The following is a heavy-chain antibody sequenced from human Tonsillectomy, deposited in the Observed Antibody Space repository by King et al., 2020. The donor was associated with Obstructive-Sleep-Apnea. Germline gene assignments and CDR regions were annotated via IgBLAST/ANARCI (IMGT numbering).Heavy chain of an antibody. CDR2: IYYSGST. D-gene: IGHD3-22*01. CDR3: AKHGVDDSSGYPLDY. J-gene: IGHJ4*02. CDR1: GGSISSYY. Sequence: HVQLQESGPGLVKPSETLSLTCTVSGGSISSYYWSWIRQPPGKGLEWIGYIYYSGSTNYNPSLKSRVTISVDTSKNQFSLKLSSVTAADTAVYYWAKHGVDDSSGYPLDYWGQGTLVTVSS. V-gene: IGHV4-59*08.